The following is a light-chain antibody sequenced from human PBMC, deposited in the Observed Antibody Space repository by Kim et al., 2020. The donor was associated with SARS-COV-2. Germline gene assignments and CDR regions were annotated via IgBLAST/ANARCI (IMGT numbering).Light chain of an antibody. CDR3: AAWDDILNGRA. CDR2: RIN. CDR1: SSNIGRHY. J-gene: IGLJ3*02. Sequence: ELTQPPSASGTPGQRVTLSCSGSSSNIGRHYVYWYQQVPGRAPKTLIYRINQRPSGVPDRFSGSKSGTSASLTISGLRSEDEADYYCAAWDDILNGRAFGGGTQLTVL. V-gene: IGLV1-47*01.